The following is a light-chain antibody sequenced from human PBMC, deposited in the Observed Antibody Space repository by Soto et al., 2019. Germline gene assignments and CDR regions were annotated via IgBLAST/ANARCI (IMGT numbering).Light chain of an antibody. J-gene: IGKJ2*01. V-gene: IGKV1-5*03. CDR3: QQYNSYSYT. Sequence: DIQMTQSPSTLSASVGNRVTITCRASQSISYWLAWYQQKPGKAPKLLIYKASSLESGVPSRFSGSGSGTEFTLTISSLQPDEFATYYCQQYNSYSYTFGQGTKLEIK. CDR1: QSISYW. CDR2: KAS.